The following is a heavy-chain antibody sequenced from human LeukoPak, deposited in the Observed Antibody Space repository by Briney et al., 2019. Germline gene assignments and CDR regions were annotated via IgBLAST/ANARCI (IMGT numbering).Heavy chain of an antibody. Sequence: SVKVSCKASGGTFSSYAISWVRQAPGQGLEWMGGIIPIFGTANYAQKFQGRVTITTDESTSTAYVELSSLRSEDTAVYYCARSASSFLNAFDIWGQGTMVTVSS. J-gene: IGHJ3*02. CDR2: IIPIFGTA. CDR1: GGTFSSYA. V-gene: IGHV1-69*05. CDR3: ARSASSFLNAFDI. D-gene: IGHD6-6*01.